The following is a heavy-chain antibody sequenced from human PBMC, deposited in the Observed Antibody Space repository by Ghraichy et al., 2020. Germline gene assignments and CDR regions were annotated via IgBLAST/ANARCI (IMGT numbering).Heavy chain of an antibody. D-gene: IGHD6-19*01. CDR2: IRYDGSNK. CDR3: AKLGQLSNGIAVAFDY. J-gene: IGHJ4*02. Sequence: GGSLRLSCAASGFTFSSYGMHWVRQAPGKGLEWVAFIRYDGSNKYYADSVKGRFTISRDNSKNTLYLQMNSLRAEDTAVYYCAKLGQLSNGIAVAFDYWGQGTLVTVSS. V-gene: IGHV3-30*02. CDR1: GFTFSSYG.